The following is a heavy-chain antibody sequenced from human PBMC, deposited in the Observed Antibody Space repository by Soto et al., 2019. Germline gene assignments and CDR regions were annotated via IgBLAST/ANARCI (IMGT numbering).Heavy chain of an antibody. CDR2: IYSDGTT. J-gene: IGHJ6*02. V-gene: IGHV3-53*01. CDR1: GFTVSRYY. CDR3: ARDRSGSSGYYGMDV. Sequence: GGSLRLCCAASGFTVSRYYMTGVRQAPGKGLEWVSAIYSDGTTYYADSVKGRFTISRDSSKNMLYLQMNSLRAEDTAVYYCARDRSGSSGYYGMDVWGQGTTVTGSS. D-gene: IGHD3-10*01.